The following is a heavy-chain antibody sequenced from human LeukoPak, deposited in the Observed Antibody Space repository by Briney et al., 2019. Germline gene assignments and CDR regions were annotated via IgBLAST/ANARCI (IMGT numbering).Heavy chain of an antibody. CDR1: GFTFSTHA. D-gene: IGHD3-22*01. Sequence: GGSLRLSCAASGFTFSTHAMHWVRQAPGKGLEWVAAISFDGDNKYYADSVKGRFTISRDNSNNSLYLQMSSPRAEDTAVYYCASPARLGWDYYDSSGYFAYWGQGTLVTVSS. J-gene: IGHJ4*02. CDR2: ISFDGDNK. CDR3: ASPARLGWDYYDSSGYFAY. V-gene: IGHV3-30*04.